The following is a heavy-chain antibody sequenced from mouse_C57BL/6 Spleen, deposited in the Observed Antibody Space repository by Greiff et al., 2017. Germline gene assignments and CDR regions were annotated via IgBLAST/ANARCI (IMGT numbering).Heavy chain of an antibody. CDR1: GFTFSSYC. J-gene: IGHJ3*01. D-gene: IGHD2-12*01. CDR2: ISSGGSYT. V-gene: IGHV5-6*01. Sequence: EVQGVESGGDLVKPGGSLKLSCAASGFTFSSYCMSWVRQTPDKRLEWVATISSGGSYTYYPDSVKGRFTISRDNAKNTMYLQMSRLKSEDAAMYYCARHYDALLADWGQGTLVTVSA. CDR3: ARHYDALLAD.